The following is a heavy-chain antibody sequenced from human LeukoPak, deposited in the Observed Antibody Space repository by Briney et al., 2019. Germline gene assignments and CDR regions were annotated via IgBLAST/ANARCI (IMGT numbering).Heavy chain of an antibody. CDR3: AKDGGAAGPH. V-gene: IGHV3-9*01. CDR2: ISWNSGSI. CDR1: GFTFDDYA. D-gene: IGHD6-13*01. Sequence: SLRLSCAASGFTFDDYAMHWVRQAPGKGLEWVSGISWNSGSIGYADSMKGRFTISRDNAKNSLYLQMNSLRAEDTALYYCAKDGGAAGPHWGQGTLVTVSS. J-gene: IGHJ4*02.